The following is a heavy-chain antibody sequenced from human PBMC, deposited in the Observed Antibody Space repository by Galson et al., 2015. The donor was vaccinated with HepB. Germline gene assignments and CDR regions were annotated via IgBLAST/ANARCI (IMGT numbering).Heavy chain of an antibody. CDR3: TTDYGRLDFYY. V-gene: IGHV3-15*01. CDR2: IKSKTDGGTT. Sequence: SLRLSCAASGFTFSNAWMSWVRQAPGKGLEWVGRIKSKTDGGTTDYAAPVKGRFTISRDDSKNTLYLQMNSLKTEDTAVYYCTTDYGRLDFYYCGQGTLVTVSS. CDR1: GFTFSNAW. D-gene: IGHD4-17*01. J-gene: IGHJ4*02.